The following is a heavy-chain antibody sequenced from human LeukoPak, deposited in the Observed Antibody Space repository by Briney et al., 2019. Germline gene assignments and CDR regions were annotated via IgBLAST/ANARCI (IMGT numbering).Heavy chain of an antibody. CDR3: ARGGGYGDYLEAFDI. CDR1: GYTFTSYG. CDR2: ISAYNGNT. J-gene: IGHJ3*02. V-gene: IGHV1-18*01. Sequence: ASVKVSCTASGYTFTSYGISWVRQAPGQGLEWMGCISAYNGNTNYAQKLQGRVTMTTDTSTSTAYMELRSLRSDDTAVYYCARGGGYGDYLEAFDIWGQGTMVTVSS. D-gene: IGHD4-17*01.